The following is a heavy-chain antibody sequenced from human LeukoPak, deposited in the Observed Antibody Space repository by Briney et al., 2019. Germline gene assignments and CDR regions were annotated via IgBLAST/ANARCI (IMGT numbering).Heavy chain of an antibody. CDR2: IWYDGSNK. V-gene: IGHV3-33*01. CDR1: GFTFSSYG. Sequence: PGRSLRLSCAASGFTFSSYGMHWVRQAPGKGLEWVAVIWYDGSNKYYADSVKGRFTISRDNSRNRLYLQMNTLTVEDTAIYYSARRLLTGGVTDFFDFWGQGALVTVSS. D-gene: IGHD2-21*02. CDR3: ARRLLTGGVTDFFDF. J-gene: IGHJ4*02.